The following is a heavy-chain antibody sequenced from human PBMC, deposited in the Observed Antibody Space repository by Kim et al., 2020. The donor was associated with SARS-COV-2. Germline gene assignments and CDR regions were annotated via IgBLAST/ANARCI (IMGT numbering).Heavy chain of an antibody. V-gene: IGHV3-30*18. CDR3: AKENGAPRTAIDYYGMDV. J-gene: IGHJ6*02. D-gene: IGHD5-18*01. CDR1: GFTFSSYG. CDR2: ISYDGSNK. Sequence: GGSLRLSCAASGFTFSSYGMHWVRQAPGKGLEWVAVISYDGSNKYYADSVKGRFTISRDNSKNTLYLQMNSLRAEDTAVYYCAKENGAPRTAIDYYGMDVWGQGTTVTVSS.